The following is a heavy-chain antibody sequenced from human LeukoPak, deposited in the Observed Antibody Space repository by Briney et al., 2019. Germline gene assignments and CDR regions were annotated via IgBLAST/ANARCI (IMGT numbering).Heavy chain of an antibody. D-gene: IGHD2-21*02. CDR1: GFILSNYW. CDR2: IKQGGSEK. CDR3: ARDLLGVTDFFDN. J-gene: IGHJ4*02. V-gene: IGHV3-7*01. Sequence: PGGSLRLSCAGSGFILSNYWMSWVRQAPGKGLEGEANIKQGGSEKYYVDSVQGRFTISSDNAKNSLYLQMNSLRVEDTAVYYCARDLLGVTDFFDNWGQGTLVTVST.